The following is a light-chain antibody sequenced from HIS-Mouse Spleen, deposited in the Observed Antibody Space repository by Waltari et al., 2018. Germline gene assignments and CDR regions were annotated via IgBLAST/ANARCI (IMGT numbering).Light chain of an antibody. CDR2: DDS. Sequence: SYVLTQPPSVSVAPGQTARITCGGNNIGSKSVHWYQQKPGQAPVLVVYDDSDRPSGIPQRFSGSNSGNTATLTISGTQAMDEADDYCQAWDSSTYVFGTGTKVTVL. CDR3: QAWDSSTYV. CDR1: NIGSKS. J-gene: IGLJ1*01. V-gene: IGLV3-21*02.